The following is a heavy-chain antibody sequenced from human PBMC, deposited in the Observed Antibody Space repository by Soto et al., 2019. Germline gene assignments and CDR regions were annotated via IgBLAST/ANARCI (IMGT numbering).Heavy chain of an antibody. J-gene: IGHJ5*02. CDR1: GGSISSYY. D-gene: IGHD6-13*01. Sequence: SETLSLTCTVSGGSISSYYLSWIRQPPGKGLEWIGYIYYSGSTNYNPSLKSRVTISVDTSKNQFSLKLSSVTAADTAVYYCAREAKHSSSWYWFDPWGQGTLVTVSS. CDR3: AREAKHSSSWYWFDP. CDR2: IYYSGST. V-gene: IGHV4-59*01.